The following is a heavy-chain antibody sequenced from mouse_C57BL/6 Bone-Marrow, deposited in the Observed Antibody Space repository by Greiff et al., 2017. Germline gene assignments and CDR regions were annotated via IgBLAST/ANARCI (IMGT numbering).Heavy chain of an antibody. CDR2: ISPGSGST. J-gene: IGHJ2*01. D-gene: IGHD4-1*01. CDR3: ARWPWGFDY. Sequence: VQLQQPGAELVKPGASVKMSCKASGYTFTSYWITWVKQRPGQGLEWMGDISPGSGSTNSNEKFKSKATLTVDTSSSTAYMQLSSLTPEDSAVYYCARWPWGFDYWGQGTTLTVSS. CDR1: GYTFTSYW. V-gene: IGHV1-55*01.